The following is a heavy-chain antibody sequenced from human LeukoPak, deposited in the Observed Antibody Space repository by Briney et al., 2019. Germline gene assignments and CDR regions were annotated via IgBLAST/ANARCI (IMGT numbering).Heavy chain of an antibody. J-gene: IGHJ4*02. CDR3: ARRRESYYDSSGYLAYYFDY. CDR1: GGSFSGYY. Sequence: SETLSLTCAVYGGSFSGYYWSWIRQPPGKGLEWIGEINHSGSTNYNPSLKSRVTISVDTSKNQFSLKLSSVTAADTAVYYCARRRESYYDSSGYLAYYFDYWGQGTLVTVSS. V-gene: IGHV4-34*01. CDR2: INHSGST. D-gene: IGHD3-22*01.